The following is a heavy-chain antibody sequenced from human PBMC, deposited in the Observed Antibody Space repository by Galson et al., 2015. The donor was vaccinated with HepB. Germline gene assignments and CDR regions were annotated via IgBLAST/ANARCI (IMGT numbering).Heavy chain of an antibody. CDR2: IKHDGNEK. CDR1: GFTFSDYW. CDR3: AREGQYCGGSRCYSWFDY. D-gene: IGHD2-21*01. V-gene: IGHV3-7*03. Sequence: SLRLSCAASGFTFSDYWMSWVRQAPGKGLEWVANIKHDGNEKYHVDSVEGRVTISRDNAQNSLFLQMNDLRVDDTAVYYCAREGQYCGGSRCYSWFDYWGQGVLVTVSS. J-gene: IGHJ4*02.